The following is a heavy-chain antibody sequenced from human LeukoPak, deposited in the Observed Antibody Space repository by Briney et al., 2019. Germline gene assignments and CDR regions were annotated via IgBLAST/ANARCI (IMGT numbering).Heavy chain of an antibody. V-gene: IGHV3-23*01. CDR1: GFIFNSYA. D-gene: IGHD3-9*01. Sequence: GGSLRLSCAASGFIFNSYAMSWVRQAPGKGLEWVSAISGGDGGTNYADSVKGRFTISRDNSKNTLYLQMNSLRAEDTAVYYCAKGSRGYFDWLLYFDYWGQGTLVTVSS. CDR3: AKGSRGYFDWLLYFDY. CDR2: ISGGDGGT. J-gene: IGHJ4*02.